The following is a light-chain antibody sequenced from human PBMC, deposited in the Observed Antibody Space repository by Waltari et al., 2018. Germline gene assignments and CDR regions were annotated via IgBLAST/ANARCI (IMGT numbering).Light chain of an antibody. V-gene: IGLV7-43*01. J-gene: IGLJ2*01. CDR2: DTS. CDR3: LLYYGGAPV. CDR1: TGAVTSGFS. Sequence: QTVVTQEPSLTVSPGGTVTLTCASSTGAVTSGFSPNWFQQKPGQAPRALIYDTSNKHSWTPARFSCSLLGGKAALTLSGVRSEDEADYYCLLYYGGAPVFGGGTKLTVL.